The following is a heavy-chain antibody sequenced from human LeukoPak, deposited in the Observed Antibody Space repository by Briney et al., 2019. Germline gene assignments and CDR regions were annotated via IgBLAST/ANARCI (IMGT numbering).Heavy chain of an antibody. Sequence: SETLSLTCAVYGGSFSGYYWSWIRQPPGKGLEWIGEINHSGSTNYNPSLKSRVTISVDTSKNQFSLKLSSVTAADTAVYYCARGGYFYSSSWYEDYWGQGTLVTVSS. V-gene: IGHV4-34*01. CDR2: INHSGST. CDR1: GGSFSGYY. J-gene: IGHJ4*02. CDR3: ARGGYFYSSSWYEDY. D-gene: IGHD6-13*01.